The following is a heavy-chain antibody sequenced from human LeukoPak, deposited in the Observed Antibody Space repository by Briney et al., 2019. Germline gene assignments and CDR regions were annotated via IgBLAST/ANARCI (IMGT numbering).Heavy chain of an antibody. CDR3: SRESGPFSPFGH. Sequence: PSGTLSLTCDVSVGSISNTNWWSWVRQPPGQGLEWIGEVSLAGQTNYNPSLNGRFTMSLDDSSNQLSLKMTSVSAEDTAVYYCSRESGPFSPFGHWGQGILVTVTS. V-gene: IGHV4-4*02. D-gene: IGHD1-26*01. CDR2: VSLAGQT. CDR1: VGSISNTNW. J-gene: IGHJ4*02.